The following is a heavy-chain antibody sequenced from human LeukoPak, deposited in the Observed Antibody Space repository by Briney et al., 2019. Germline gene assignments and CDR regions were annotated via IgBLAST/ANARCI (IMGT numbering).Heavy chain of an antibody. CDR1: GFTFSSYA. CDR2: ISGSGGST. Sequence: GGSLRLSCAASGFTFSSYAMSWVRQAPGKGLEWVSAISGSGGSTYYADSVKGRFTISRDNSKNTLYLQMNSLRAEDTAVYYCAKPKTWIQLWFDFGYWGQGTLVTVSS. V-gene: IGHV3-23*01. D-gene: IGHD5-18*01. CDR3: AKPKTWIQLWFDFGY. J-gene: IGHJ4*02.